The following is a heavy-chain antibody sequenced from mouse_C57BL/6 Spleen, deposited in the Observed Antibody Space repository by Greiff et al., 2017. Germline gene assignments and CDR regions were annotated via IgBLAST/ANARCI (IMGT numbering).Heavy chain of an antibody. V-gene: IGHV14-2*01. CDR3: ARIRWEYYFDY. CDR2: IDPEDGET. D-gene: IGHD1-1*02. CDR1: GFNIKDYY. Sequence: VQLQQSGAELVKPGASVTLSCTASGFNIKDYYMHWVKQRTEQGLAWIGRIDPEDGETKDAPKFQGKATIAADASSNTDYLQLSSLTSEDTAVYYCARIRWEYYFDYWGQGTTLTVAS. J-gene: IGHJ2*01.